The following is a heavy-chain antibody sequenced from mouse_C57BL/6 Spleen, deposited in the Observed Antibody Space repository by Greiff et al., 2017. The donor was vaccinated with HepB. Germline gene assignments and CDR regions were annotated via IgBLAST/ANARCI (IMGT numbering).Heavy chain of an antibody. CDR1: GYAFSSSW. J-gene: IGHJ3*01. CDR2: IYPGDGDT. CDR3: ARENNYYGSSPFAY. V-gene: IGHV1-82*01. D-gene: IGHD1-1*01. Sequence: QVHVKQSGPELVKPGASVKISCKASGYAFSSSWMNWVKQRPGKGLEWIGRIYPGDGDTNYNGKFKGKATLTADKSSSTAYMQLSSLTSEDSAVYFCARENNYYGSSPFAYWGQGTLVTVSA.